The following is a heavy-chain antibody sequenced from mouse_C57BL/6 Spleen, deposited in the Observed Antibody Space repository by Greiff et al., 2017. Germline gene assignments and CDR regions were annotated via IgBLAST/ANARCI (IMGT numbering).Heavy chain of an antibody. D-gene: IGHD2-1*01. CDR2: IWSGGST. CDR1: GFSLTSYG. Sequence: VQLQESGPGLVQPSQSLSITCTVSGFSLTSYGVHWVRQSPGKGLEWLGVIWSGGSTDYNAAFISRLSISKDNSKSQVFFKMNSLQADDTAIYYCARPSSCYYRDHYAMDYWGQGTSVTVSS. CDR3: ARPSSCYYRDHYAMDY. J-gene: IGHJ4*01. V-gene: IGHV2-2*01.